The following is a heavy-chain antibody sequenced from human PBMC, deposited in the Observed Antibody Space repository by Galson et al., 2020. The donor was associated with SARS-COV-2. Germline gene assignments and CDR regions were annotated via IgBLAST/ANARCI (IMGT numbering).Heavy chain of an antibody. CDR3: ARGGGDGGTGFDY. V-gene: IGHV4-38-2*02. Sequence: SETLSLTCTVSGYSISTGYYWGWIRQPPGKGLEWIGSIYHSEDTFYNPSLKSRVTISVDTSKNQFSLQLRSVTAADTAMYYCARGGGDGGTGFDYWGQGTLVTVSS. CDR2: IYHSEDT. D-gene: IGHD3-16*01. J-gene: IGHJ4*02. CDR1: GYSISTGYY.